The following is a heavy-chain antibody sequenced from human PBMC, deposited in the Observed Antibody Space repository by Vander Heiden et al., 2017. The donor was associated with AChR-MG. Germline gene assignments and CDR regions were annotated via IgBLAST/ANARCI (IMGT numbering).Heavy chain of an antibody. CDR1: GFKFSDYA. CDR2: IAGRGDP. J-gene: IGHJ4*02. V-gene: IGHV3-23*04. Sequence: DVRLVGSGGGLVQPGGSLRLSCIASGFKFSDYAMTWVRQPPGNGLEWVSSIAGRGDPLYPDSVKGRFTISRDNSKNILYLQMDSLRPEDTALYFCAKRGYGSGNSADCDSWGQGILGTVSS. D-gene: IGHD3-10*01. CDR3: AKRGYGSGNSADCDS.